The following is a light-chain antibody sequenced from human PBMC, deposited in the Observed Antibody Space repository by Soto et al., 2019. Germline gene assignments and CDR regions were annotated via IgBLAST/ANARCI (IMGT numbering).Light chain of an antibody. J-gene: IGKJ2*01. CDR1: QSVSSN. CDR2: GAS. CDR3: QQYNNWPYT. V-gene: IGKV3-15*01. Sequence: EIVMTQSPATLSVSPGERAALSCRASQSVSSNFAWYQQKPGQAPRLLIYGASTRATGIPARFSGSGSGTEFTLTISSLQSKDFALYYCQQYNNWPYTFGQGTKLEIK.